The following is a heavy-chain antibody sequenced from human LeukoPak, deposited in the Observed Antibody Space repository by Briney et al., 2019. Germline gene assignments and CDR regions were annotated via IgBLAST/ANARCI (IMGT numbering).Heavy chain of an antibody. CDR2: INHSGST. J-gene: IGHJ4*02. CDR1: GGSFSGYY. V-gene: IGHV4-34*01. D-gene: IGHD6-13*01. CDR3: ASRLRNSSSWGSDY. Sequence: SETLSLTCAVYGGSFSGYYWSWIRQPPGKGLEWIGEINHSGSTNYNPSLKSRVTISVDTSKNQFSLKLSSVTAADTAVYYCASRLRNSSSWGSDYWGQGTLVTVSS.